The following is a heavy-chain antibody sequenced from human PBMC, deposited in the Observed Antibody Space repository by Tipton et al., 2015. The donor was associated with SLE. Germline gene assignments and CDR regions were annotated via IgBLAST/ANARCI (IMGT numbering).Heavy chain of an antibody. CDR1: GYSISSGYY. J-gene: IGHJ5*02. CDR3: ASGGYYGSGSYYGGWFDP. V-gene: IGHV4-38-2*01. Sequence: TLSLTCAVSGYSISSGYYWGWIRQPPGKGLEWIGSIYHSGSTYYNPSLKSRVTISVDTSKNQFSLKLSSVTAADTAVYYCASGGYYGSGSYYGGWFDPWGQGTLVTVSS. CDR2: IYHSGST. D-gene: IGHD3-10*01.